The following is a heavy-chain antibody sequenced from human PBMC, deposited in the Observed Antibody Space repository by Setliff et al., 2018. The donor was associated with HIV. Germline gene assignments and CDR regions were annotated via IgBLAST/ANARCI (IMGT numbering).Heavy chain of an antibody. V-gene: IGHV4-34*01. CDR3: ASEYSNFWSGGFDY. CDR2: ISHGGST. J-gene: IGHJ4*02. CDR1: SGSFSGYF. Sequence: SETLSLTCAIYSGSFSGYFWSWIRQPPGKGLEWIGEISHGGSTNYNPSLKSRVTISVDTSKNQFSLKLTSVTAADSAVYYCASEYSNFWSGGFDYWAQGTPVTVSS. D-gene: IGHD3-3*01.